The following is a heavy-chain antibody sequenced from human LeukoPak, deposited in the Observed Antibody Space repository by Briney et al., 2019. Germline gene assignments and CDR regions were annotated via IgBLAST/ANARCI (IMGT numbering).Heavy chain of an antibody. J-gene: IGHJ3*01. D-gene: IGHD1-26*01. CDR3: ARPPRSGLVGSTAAFDV. CDR2: INPHSGVT. CDR1: GYTFTDNF. V-gene: IGHV1-2*02. Sequence: ASVKVSCKASGYTFTDNFLHWVRQAPGQGLEWMGWINPHSGVTYSAQNFQGRVNTTRDTSISTAFLELIWLTSDDTAVYYCARPPRSGLVGSTAAFDVWGQGTVVTVAS.